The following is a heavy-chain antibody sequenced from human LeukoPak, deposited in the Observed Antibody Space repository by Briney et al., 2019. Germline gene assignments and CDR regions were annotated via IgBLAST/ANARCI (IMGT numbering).Heavy chain of an antibody. D-gene: IGHD7-27*01. CDR1: GLTFGDYG. V-gene: IGHV3-49*03. J-gene: IGHJ4*02. Sequence: PGGSLRLSCTGSGLTFGDYGMSWFRQAPGKGLEWVGHIRSKTYGGTTEYATSIKGRFTISRDDSKSIAYLQMNSLKTEDTAVYYCSRDDNWGRENFDYWGQGTLVTVSS. CDR3: SRDDNWGRENFDY. CDR2: IRSKTYGGTT.